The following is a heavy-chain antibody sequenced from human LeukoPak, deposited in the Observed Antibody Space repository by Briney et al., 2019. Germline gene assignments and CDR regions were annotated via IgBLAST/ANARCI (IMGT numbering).Heavy chain of an antibody. V-gene: IGHV4-61*08. J-gene: IGHJ3*01. CDR3: AGDVMSTALDAFDV. CDR1: GGSINNGDYY. D-gene: IGHD1-1*01. CDR2: IYYSGSP. Sequence: SQTLSLTCTVSGGSINNGDYYWTWIRQPPGKGLELIGYIYYSGSPTYNPSLKSRVTISVDTSKNQFSLQLSSVTAADTTVYYCAGDVMSTALDAFDVWGQGTMVTVSS.